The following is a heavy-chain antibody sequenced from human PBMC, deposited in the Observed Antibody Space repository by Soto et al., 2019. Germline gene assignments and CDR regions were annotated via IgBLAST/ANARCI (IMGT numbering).Heavy chain of an antibody. CDR2: ISYDGSSK. CDR3: ARGAVTTNYYYYGMDV. V-gene: IGHV3-30-3*01. CDR1: GFTFGAYA. D-gene: IGHD4-17*01. Sequence: GGSLRLCCAGSGFTFGAYAMHWVRQAPVKGLEWVAVISYDGSSKNYADSVKGRFTISRDNSKNTLFLQVSSLRDEDTALYYCARGAVTTNYYYYGMDVWGRGTTVTVS. J-gene: IGHJ6*02.